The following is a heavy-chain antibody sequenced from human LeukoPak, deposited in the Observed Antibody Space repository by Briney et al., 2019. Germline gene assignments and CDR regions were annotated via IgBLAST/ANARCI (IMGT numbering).Heavy chain of an antibody. CDR2: INHSGST. CDR3: ARGKSRSRFIAAAGMGMAYFDY. V-gene: IGHV4-34*01. J-gene: IGHJ4*02. Sequence: SETLYLTCDVYGGSFSGYYWSWIRQPPGQGLEWIGEINHSGSTNYKPPLKSRVTISVDTSKNQISLKLSSVTTADTAVYYCARGKSRSRFIAAAGMGMAYFDYWGQGTLVTVSS. CDR1: GGSFSGYY. D-gene: IGHD6-13*01.